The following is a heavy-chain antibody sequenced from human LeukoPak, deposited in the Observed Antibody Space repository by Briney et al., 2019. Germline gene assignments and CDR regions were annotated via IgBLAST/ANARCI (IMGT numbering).Heavy chain of an antibody. J-gene: IGHJ4*02. CDR3: ARGLSSTRRESDY. Sequence: SETLSLTCTVSGGSINSYYWSWIRQSPGKGLEWIGYIYHSGSTNYNPSLKSRVTISIDTSKNQFSLRLSSVAAADTAVYFCARGLSSTRRESDYWGQGTLVTVSS. CDR2: IYHSGST. CDR1: GGSINSYY. V-gene: IGHV4-59*01. D-gene: IGHD2-2*01.